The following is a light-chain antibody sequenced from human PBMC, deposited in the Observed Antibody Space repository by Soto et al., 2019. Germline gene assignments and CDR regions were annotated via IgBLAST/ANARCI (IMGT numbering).Light chain of an antibody. CDR2: GAS. Sequence: EIVLTQSPGTLSLSPGERATLSCRASQSVGSSYLAWYQQKPGQAPRLLIYGASRRATGVPDRFSGSGSGTDFTLTISRLEPEDFAVYYCQQYRSWPRTFGQGTKVDIK. CDR1: QSVGSSY. CDR3: QQYRSWPRT. J-gene: IGKJ1*01. V-gene: IGKV3-20*01.